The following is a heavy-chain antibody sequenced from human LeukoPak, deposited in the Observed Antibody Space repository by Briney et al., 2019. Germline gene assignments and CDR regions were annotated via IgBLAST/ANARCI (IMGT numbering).Heavy chain of an antibody. V-gene: IGHV4-39*07. CDR3: ARVIAGSSSSWLQTYYFDY. Sequence: SETLSLTCTVSGGSISSSSYYWGWIRQPPGKGLEWIGSIYYSGSTYYNPSLKSRVTISVDTSKNQFSLKLSSVTAADTAVYYCARVIAGSSSSWLQTYYFDYWGQGTLVTVSS. CDR2: IYYSGST. CDR1: GGSISSSSYY. D-gene: IGHD6-13*01. J-gene: IGHJ4*02.